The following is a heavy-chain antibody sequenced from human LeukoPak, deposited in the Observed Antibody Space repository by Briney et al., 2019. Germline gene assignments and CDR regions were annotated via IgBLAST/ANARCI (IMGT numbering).Heavy chain of an antibody. D-gene: IGHD3-3*01. Sequence: GASVKVSCKVSGYTLTQLSMHWVRQAPGKGLEWMGGFDPEDGETIYAQKFQGRVTMTEDTSTDTAYMELSSLRSEDTAVYYCATGLRFLEYYFDYWGQGTLVTVSS. CDR1: GYTLTQLS. CDR3: ATGLRFLEYYFDY. V-gene: IGHV1-24*01. CDR2: FDPEDGET. J-gene: IGHJ4*02.